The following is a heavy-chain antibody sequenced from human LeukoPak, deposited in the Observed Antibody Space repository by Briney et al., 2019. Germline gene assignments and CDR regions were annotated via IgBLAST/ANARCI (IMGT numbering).Heavy chain of an antibody. CDR2: TRSNSDGGTI. CDR3: ATDFYDTT. V-gene: IGHV3-15*07. J-gene: IGHJ5*02. D-gene: IGHD3-22*01. Sequence: GGSLRLSCATSGFTFSNAWMNWVRQAPGKGLEWVGRTRSNSDGGTIDYAVPVKGRFALSSDDSKNTLYLQMNSLQTEDTAVYYCATDFYDTTWGQGTLVTVSS. CDR1: GFTFSNAW.